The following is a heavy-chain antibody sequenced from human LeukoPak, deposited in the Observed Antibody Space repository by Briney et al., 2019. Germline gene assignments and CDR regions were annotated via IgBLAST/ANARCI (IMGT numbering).Heavy chain of an antibody. Sequence: GGSLRLSCVASGFTFGEYVMHWVRQGPGKGPEWVSGISWNSDRINYADSVKGRFTISRDNAKNSLYLQMNSLRTEDTAFYYCAKDIASLATKWFGESPDYYYGMDVWGHGTTVTVSS. J-gene: IGHJ6*02. CDR1: GFTFGEYV. V-gene: IGHV3-9*01. CDR3: AKDIASLATKWFGESPDYYYGMDV. D-gene: IGHD3-10*01. CDR2: ISWNSDRI.